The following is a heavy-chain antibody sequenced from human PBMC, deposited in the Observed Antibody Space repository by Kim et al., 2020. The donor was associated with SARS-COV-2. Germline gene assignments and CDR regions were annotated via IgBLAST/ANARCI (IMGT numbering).Heavy chain of an antibody. V-gene: IGHV1-3*01. Sequence: ASVKVSCKASGYTFTSYAMHWVRQAPGQRLEWMGWINAGNGNTKYSQKFQGRVTITRDTSASTAYMELSSLRSEDTAVYYCARDQMSMSGSSSWYGRDYWGQGTLVTVSS. CDR2: INAGNGNT. D-gene: IGHD6-13*01. CDR1: GYTFTSYA. J-gene: IGHJ4*02. CDR3: ARDQMSMSGSSSWYGRDY.